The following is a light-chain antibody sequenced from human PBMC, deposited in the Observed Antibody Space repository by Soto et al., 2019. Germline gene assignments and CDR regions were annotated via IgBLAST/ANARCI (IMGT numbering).Light chain of an antibody. V-gene: IGKV3-11*01. Sequence: EIVMTQSPATLSVSPGERATLSCRASQSVGSDLAWYQQKPGQAPRLLIYDASNRATGIPARFGGSGSGTDFTLTINSLEPEDFAVYFCHQRYNWPRVTFGQGTRLEIK. J-gene: IGKJ5*01. CDR2: DAS. CDR1: QSVGSD. CDR3: HQRYNWPRVT.